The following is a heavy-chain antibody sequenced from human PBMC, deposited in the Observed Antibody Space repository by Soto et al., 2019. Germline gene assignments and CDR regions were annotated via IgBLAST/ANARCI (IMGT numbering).Heavy chain of an antibody. Sequence: PGGSLSLSCSASVFPFSNVWMIWVRQAPGKGLEWLGRIKSKSDGGTTDYAAPVKGRFTISRDDSKNTLYLQMNSLKTEDTAVYYCSTELRSHYWGQGTLVTVSS. CDR3: STELRSHY. V-gene: IGHV3-15*01. CDR1: VFPFSNVW. D-gene: IGHD5-12*01. J-gene: IGHJ4*02. CDR2: IKSKSDGGTT.